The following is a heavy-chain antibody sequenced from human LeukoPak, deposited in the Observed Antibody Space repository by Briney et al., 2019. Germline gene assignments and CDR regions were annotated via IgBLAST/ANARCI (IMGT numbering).Heavy chain of an antibody. J-gene: IGHJ3*02. CDR3: AYSYGYAFDI. D-gene: IGHD5-18*01. V-gene: IGHV3-7*03. Sequence: GGSLRLSCAASGVTFSNNWMSWARQVPGKGLEWAAHIKQDGSETYYVDSVKGRFTISRDNAKNSLYLQMDSLRAEDTAVYYCAYSYGYAFDIWGQGTMVIVSA. CDR2: IKQDGSET. CDR1: GVTFSNNW.